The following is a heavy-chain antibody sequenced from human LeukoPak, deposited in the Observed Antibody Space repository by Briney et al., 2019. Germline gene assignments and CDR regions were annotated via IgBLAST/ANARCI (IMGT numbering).Heavy chain of an antibody. CDR1: GFTFSSYA. V-gene: IGHV3-23*01. CDR2: ISGSGGST. Sequence: GGSLRLSCAASGFTFSSYAMSWVRQAPGKGLEWVSAISGSGGSTYYADSVKGRFTISRDNSKNTLYLQMNSLRAEDTAVYYCAKVDSCSSTSCYYYYYGMDVWGQGTTVTVFS. J-gene: IGHJ6*02. CDR3: AKVDSCSSTSCYYYYYGMDV. D-gene: IGHD2-2*01.